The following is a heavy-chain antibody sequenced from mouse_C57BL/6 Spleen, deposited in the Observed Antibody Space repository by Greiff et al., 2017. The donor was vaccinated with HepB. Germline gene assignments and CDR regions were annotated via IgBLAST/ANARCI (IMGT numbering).Heavy chain of an antibody. CDR3: ARGTWGTLDY. V-gene: IGHV5-17*01. J-gene: IGHJ2*01. CDR1: GFTFSDYG. CDR2: ISSGSSTI. D-gene: IGHD3-3*01. Sequence: DVKLVESGGGLVKPGGSLKLSCAASGFTFSDYGMHWVRQAPEKGLEWVAYISSGSSTIYYADTVKGRFTISRDNAKNTLFLQMTSLRSEDTAMYYCARGTWGTLDYWGQGTTLTVSS.